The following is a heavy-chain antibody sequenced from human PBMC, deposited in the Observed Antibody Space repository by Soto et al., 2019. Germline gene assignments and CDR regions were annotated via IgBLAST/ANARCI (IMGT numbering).Heavy chain of an antibody. CDR1: GFTFSSYG. J-gene: IGHJ6*02. Sequence: GGSLRLSCAASGFTFSSYGMHWVRQAPGKGLEWVAVISYDGSNKYYADSVKGRFTISRDNSKNTLYLQMNSLRAEDTAVYYCAKNTVRRIAAEGAYYYYGMDVWGQGTTVTVSS. CDR2: ISYDGSNK. CDR3: AKNTVRRIAAEGAYYYYGMDV. D-gene: IGHD6-13*01. V-gene: IGHV3-30*18.